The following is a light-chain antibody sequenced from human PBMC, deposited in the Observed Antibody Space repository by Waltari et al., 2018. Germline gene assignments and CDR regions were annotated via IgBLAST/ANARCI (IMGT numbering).Light chain of an antibody. J-gene: IGLJ3*02. V-gene: IGLV2-14*01. CDR3: SSFSSRGTLVV. Sequence: QSALTQPASVSASPGQSITISCTGTSSDVGGYNHVSWYQQHPGKAPKLNIYAVTNRPSGVSDRFSASKSGNTASLAISGLQGEDEADYYCSSFSSRGTLVVFGGGTKLTVL. CDR2: AVT. CDR1: SSDVGGYNH.